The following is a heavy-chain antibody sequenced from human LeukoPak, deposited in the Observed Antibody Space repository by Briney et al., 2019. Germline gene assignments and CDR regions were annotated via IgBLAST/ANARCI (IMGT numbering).Heavy chain of an antibody. V-gene: IGHV1-69*06. Sequence: ASVKVSCKASGGTVSRYPISWVRQAPGQGLEWMGGIIPIFGTANYAQKFQGRVTITADKSTTTAYMELSSLRSDDTAVYYCARDRWPVTRIHYYYSMDVWGKGTTVTVSS. CDR2: IIPIFGTA. CDR1: GGTVSRYP. D-gene: IGHD4-17*01. CDR3: ARDRWPVTRIHYYYSMDV. J-gene: IGHJ6*03.